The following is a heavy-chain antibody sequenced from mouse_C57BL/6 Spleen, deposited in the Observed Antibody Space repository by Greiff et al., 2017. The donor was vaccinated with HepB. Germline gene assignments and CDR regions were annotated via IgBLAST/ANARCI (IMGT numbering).Heavy chain of an antibody. CDR2: ISSGSSTI. J-gene: IGHJ2*01. CDR1: GFTFSDYG. V-gene: IGHV5-17*01. Sequence: EVKVVESGGGLVKPGGSLKLSCAASGFTFSDYGMHWVRQAPEKGLEWVAYISSGSSTIYYADTVKGRFTISRDNAKNTLFLQMTSLRSEDTAMYYCARFYYYGSSYFDYWGQGTTLTVSS. D-gene: IGHD1-1*01. CDR3: ARFYYYGSSYFDY.